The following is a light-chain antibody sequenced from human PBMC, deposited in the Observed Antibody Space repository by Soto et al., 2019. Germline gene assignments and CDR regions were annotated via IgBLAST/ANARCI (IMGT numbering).Light chain of an antibody. CDR3: QKYNSAPLT. V-gene: IGKV1-27*01. CDR2: GAS. J-gene: IGKJ4*01. Sequence: IQMTQSPSSLSASTGDSVTITCRASQDIGNFLAWYQQKPGTVAKLLIYGASTLQSGVPSRFSGSGSETNFTLTIASLQAVDAASYYCQKYNSAPLTFGGGTKVEIK. CDR1: QDIGNF.